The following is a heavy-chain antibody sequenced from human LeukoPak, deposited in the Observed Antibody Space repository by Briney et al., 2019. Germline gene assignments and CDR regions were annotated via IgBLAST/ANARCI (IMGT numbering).Heavy chain of an antibody. J-gene: IGHJ4*02. CDR1: GFSISTTSYY. V-gene: IGHV4-39*01. CDR3: ARCLYRFGSFYFDL. D-gene: IGHD5-18*01. CDR2: ITKT. Sequence: SETLSLSCSVSGFSISTTSYYWGWLRQSPGNGLELIANITKTNYNPSLKGRVAISADTSRNRFSLTLTSVTAEDTAVYYCARCLYRFGSFYFDLWGQGSLVTVSS.